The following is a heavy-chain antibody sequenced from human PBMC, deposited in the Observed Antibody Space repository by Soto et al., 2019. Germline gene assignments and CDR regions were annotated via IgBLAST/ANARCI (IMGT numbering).Heavy chain of an antibody. D-gene: IGHD6-6*01. CDR1: GYTLTELS. Sequence: ASVKVSCKVSGYTLTELSMHWVRQAPGKGLEWMGGFDPEDGETIYAQKFQGRVTMTEDTSTDTAYMELSSLRSEDTAVYYYATAPRGLVTFDYWGQGTLVTVSS. J-gene: IGHJ4*02. CDR2: FDPEDGET. CDR3: ATAPRGLVTFDY. V-gene: IGHV1-24*01.